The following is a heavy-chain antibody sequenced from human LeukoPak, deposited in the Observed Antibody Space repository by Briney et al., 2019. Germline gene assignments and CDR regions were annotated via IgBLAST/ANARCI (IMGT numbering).Heavy chain of an antibody. D-gene: IGHD2-15*01. CDR1: GGSISSYY. CDR3: ARGYCGGGSCYWVY. CDR2: IYYSGST. J-gene: IGHJ4*02. Sequence: SETLSLTCTVSGGSISSYYWSWIRQPPGKGLEWIGYIYYSGSTNYNPSLKSRVTISVDTSKNQFSLKLSSVTAADTAVYYCARGYCGGGSCYWVYWGQGTLVTVSS. V-gene: IGHV4-59*01.